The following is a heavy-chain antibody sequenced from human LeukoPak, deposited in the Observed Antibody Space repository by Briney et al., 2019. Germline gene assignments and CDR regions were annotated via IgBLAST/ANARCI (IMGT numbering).Heavy chain of an antibody. J-gene: IGHJ4*02. CDR1: GFTFSGCG. CDR2: IWYDERDK. D-gene: IGHD5-18*01. Sequence: GGSLRLSCASSGFTFSGCGMHWARQARGKGREGVAFIWYDERDKYYADSVKGRFTISRDNSKNTLYLQMNSLRAEDTAMYYCAKDPYSYGSYFDYWGQGTLVTVSS. CDR3: AKDPYSYGSYFDY. V-gene: IGHV3-30*02.